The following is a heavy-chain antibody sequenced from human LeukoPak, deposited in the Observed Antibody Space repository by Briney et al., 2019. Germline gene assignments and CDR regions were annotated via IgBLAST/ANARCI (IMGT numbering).Heavy chain of an antibody. Sequence: SETLSLTCAVSGGSISSGGYSWSWIRQPPGKGLEWIGYIYHSGSTYYNPSHKSRVTISVDRSKNQFSLKLSSVTAADTAVYYCARDRDRFGELYYWGQGTLVTVSS. CDR2: IYHSGST. V-gene: IGHV4-30-2*01. CDR3: ARDRDRFGELYY. D-gene: IGHD3-10*01. J-gene: IGHJ4*02. CDR1: GGSISSGGYS.